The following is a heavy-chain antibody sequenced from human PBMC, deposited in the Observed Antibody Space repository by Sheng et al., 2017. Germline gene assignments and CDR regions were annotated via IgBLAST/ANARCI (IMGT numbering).Heavy chain of an antibody. V-gene: IGHV4-34*01. Sequence: QVQLQQWGAGLLKPSETLSLTCAVYGGSFSGYYWSWIRQPPGKGLEWIGEINHSGSTNYNPSLKSRVTISVDTSKNQFSLKLSSVTAADTAVYYCARAIDSSGYYGNYNWFDPWGQGTLVTVSS. CDR2: INHSGST. D-gene: IGHD3-22*01. CDR3: ARAIDSSGYYGNYNWFDP. CDR1: GGSFSGYY. J-gene: IGHJ5*02.